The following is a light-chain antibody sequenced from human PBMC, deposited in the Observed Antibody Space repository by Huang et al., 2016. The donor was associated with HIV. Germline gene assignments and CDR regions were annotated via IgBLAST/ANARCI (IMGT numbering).Light chain of an antibody. CDR1: RSVSTN. J-gene: IGKJ4*01. CDR3: HQYNNWLLS. CDR2: GSS. V-gene: IGKV3-15*01. Sequence: EIVMTQSPATLSVSPGERVTLSCRANRSVSTNLAWYQQRPGQAPRLLIYGSSTRAPGIPARFSGSGSGTDFALTISSLQSEDFALYYYHQYNNWLLSFGGGTRVDI.